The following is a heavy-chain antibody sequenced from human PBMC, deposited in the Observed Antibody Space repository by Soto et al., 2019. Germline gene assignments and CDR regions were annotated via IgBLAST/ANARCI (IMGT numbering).Heavy chain of an antibody. J-gene: IGHJ6*02. CDR2: ISYDGSNK. Sequence: GGSLRRSCAASGFTFSSYAIHWVRQAPGKGLEWVAVISYDGSNKYYADSVKGRFTISRDNSKNTLYLQMNSLRAEDTAVYYCARSEYSNKREDYYYGMDVWGQGTTVAVS. D-gene: IGHD6-6*01. CDR3: ARSEYSNKREDYYYGMDV. V-gene: IGHV3-30-3*01. CDR1: GFTFSSYA.